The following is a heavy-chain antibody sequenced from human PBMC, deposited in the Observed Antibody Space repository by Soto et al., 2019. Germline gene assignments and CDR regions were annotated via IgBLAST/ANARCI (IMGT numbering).Heavy chain of an antibody. V-gene: IGHV3-13*01. CDR3: AKSQATCTYFWAS. Sequence: PEGSLRLSCEASGFTFSGFDMHWVRQPTGKGLEWVSSIGTAGDTYYAVSVKGRFTISRDNAKNSLSLQMNSLRAGDMAVYFWAKSQATCTYFWASRGQGNQVTVAS. CDR2: IGTAGDT. D-gene: IGHD2-8*01. J-gene: IGHJ4*02. CDR1: GFTFSGFD.